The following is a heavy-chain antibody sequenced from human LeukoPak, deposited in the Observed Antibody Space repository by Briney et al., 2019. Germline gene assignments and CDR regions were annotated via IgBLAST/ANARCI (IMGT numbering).Heavy chain of an antibody. CDR3: ARMGGGQDAFDI. CDR2: LYSGGTT. J-gene: IGHJ3*02. Sequence: GGSLRLSCAASGFTVSSNYMSWVRQAPGKGLEWVSVLYSGGTTYYADSVKGRFTISRDNSKNTLYLQMNSLRAEDTAVYYCARMGGGQDAFDIWGQGTMVTVSS. D-gene: IGHD2-15*01. V-gene: IGHV3-53*01. CDR1: GFTVSSNY.